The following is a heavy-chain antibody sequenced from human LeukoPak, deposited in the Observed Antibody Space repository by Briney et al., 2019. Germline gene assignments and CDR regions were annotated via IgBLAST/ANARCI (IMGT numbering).Heavy chain of an antibody. CDR3: TRRYSGGYNAFDI. V-gene: IGHV3-73*01. CDR2: IRSKANSYAT. CDR1: GFTFSGST. J-gene: IGHJ3*02. D-gene: IGHD1-26*01. Sequence: PGGSLRLSCAASGFTFSGSTMHWVRQASGEGLEWVGRIRSKANSYATVYAASVKGRFSISRDDSKNLAYLQMNSLKTEDTAVYYCTRRYSGGYNAFDIWGQGTMVTVSS.